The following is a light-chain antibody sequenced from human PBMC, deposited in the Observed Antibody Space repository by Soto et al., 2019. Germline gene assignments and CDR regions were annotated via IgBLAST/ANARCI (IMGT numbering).Light chain of an antibody. CDR1: QRVSSGY. J-gene: IGKJ1*01. CDR3: QQHGGSPWT. V-gene: IGKV3-20*01. Sequence: EIVLTQSPGTLSLSPGEGATLSCRASQRVSSGYLAWYQQKPGQAPRLLIYGASSRASGIPDSFSGSESGTHCTPTISSLEPDDFAVYYCQQHGGSPWTFGQGKKV. CDR2: GAS.